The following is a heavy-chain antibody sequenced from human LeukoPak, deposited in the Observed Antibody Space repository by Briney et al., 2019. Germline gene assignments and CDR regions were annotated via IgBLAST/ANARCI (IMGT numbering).Heavy chain of an antibody. D-gene: IGHD2-2*01. V-gene: IGHV4-39*07. J-gene: IGHJ6*03. CDR1: GGSISSSSYY. Sequence: PSETLSLTCTVSGGSISSSSYYWGWIRQPPGKGLEWIGSIYYSGSTYYNPSLKSRVTISVDTSKNQFSLKLSSVTAADTAVYYCARDMSDIVVVPAAMDVWGKGTTVTVSS. CDR2: IYYSGST. CDR3: ARDMSDIVVVPAAMDV.